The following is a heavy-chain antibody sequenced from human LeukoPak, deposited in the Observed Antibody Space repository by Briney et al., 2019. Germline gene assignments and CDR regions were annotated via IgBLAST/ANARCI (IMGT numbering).Heavy chain of an antibody. CDR3: ASAYAFDI. CDR2: ISSSSSYT. Sequence: GRSLRLSCAASGSTFSDYYMSWIRQAPGKWLEWVSYISSSSSYTNYADSVKGRFTISRDNAKNSLYLQMNSLRAEDTAVYYCASAYAFDIWGQGTMVTVSS. V-gene: IGHV3-11*06. CDR1: GSTFSDYY. J-gene: IGHJ3*02.